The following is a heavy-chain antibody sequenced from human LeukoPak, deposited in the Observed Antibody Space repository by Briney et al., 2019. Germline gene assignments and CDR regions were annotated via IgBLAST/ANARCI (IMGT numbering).Heavy chain of an antibody. J-gene: IGHJ1*01. V-gene: IGHV1-2*02. Sequence: ASVKVSCKASGYTFTDYYMHWVRQAPGQGLEWMGWINPNSGGTNYAQKFQGRVTMTRDTSISTAYMELSRLRSDDTAVYYCARARTLGYCSSTSCPEGYFQHWGQGTLVTVSS. D-gene: IGHD2-2*01. CDR2: INPNSGGT. CDR1: GYTFTDYY. CDR3: ARARTLGYCSSTSCPEGYFQH.